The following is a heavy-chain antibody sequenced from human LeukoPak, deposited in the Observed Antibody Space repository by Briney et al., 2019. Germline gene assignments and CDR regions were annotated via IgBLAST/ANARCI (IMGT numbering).Heavy chain of an antibody. D-gene: IGHD3-3*01. CDR1: GGSISSGDYY. Sequence: SETLSLTCTVSGGSISSGDYYWSWIRQPPGKGLEWIGYIYYSGSTYYNPSLKSRVTISVDTSKNQFSLKLSSVTAADTAVYYCARADFWSGYWFDPWGQGTLVTVSS. J-gene: IGHJ5*02. CDR3: ARADFWSGYWFDP. CDR2: IYYSGST. V-gene: IGHV4-30-4*08.